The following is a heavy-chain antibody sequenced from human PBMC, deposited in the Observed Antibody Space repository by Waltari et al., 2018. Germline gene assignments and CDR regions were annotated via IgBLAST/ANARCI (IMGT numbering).Heavy chain of an antibody. Sequence: QVQLQQWGAGLLKPSETLSLTCAVYGGSFSGYYWSWIRQPPGKGLAWIGEINHSGRTDYNPTLKSRVTISVDTSKNQFSLKLSSVTAADTAVYYCARRLKMYARRERDYWGQGTLVTVSS. CDR1: GGSFSGYY. D-gene: IGHD2-8*01. CDR3: ARRLKMYARRERDY. CDR2: INHSGRT. J-gene: IGHJ4*02. V-gene: IGHV4-34*01.